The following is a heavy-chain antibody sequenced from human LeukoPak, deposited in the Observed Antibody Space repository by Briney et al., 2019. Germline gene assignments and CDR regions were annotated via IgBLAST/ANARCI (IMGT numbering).Heavy chain of an antibody. Sequence: GGSLRLSCAASGFTFSDHYMDWVRQAPGKGLEWVGRIRNKANSYTTEYAASVIGRFAISRDDSKNSLYVQMNSLKTEDTAVYYCARSRPYDATDVWGQGTTVSVFS. V-gene: IGHV3-72*01. CDR2: IRNKANSYTT. J-gene: IGHJ6*02. CDR1: GFTFSDHY. D-gene: IGHD2-2*01. CDR3: ARSRPYDATDV.